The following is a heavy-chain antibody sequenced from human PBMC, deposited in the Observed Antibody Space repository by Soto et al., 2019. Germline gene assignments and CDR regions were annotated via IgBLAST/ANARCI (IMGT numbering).Heavy chain of an antibody. CDR3: ARRDTSGFLRYFDN. J-gene: IGHJ4*02. CDR1: GGTLSSFINYP. D-gene: IGHD3-3*01. CDR2: IVPNVGTV. Sequence: QMQLVQSGAEVKKPGSSVKVSCKASGGTLSSFINYPINWVRQAPGPGLEWMGGIVPNVGTVNYAQKVQGRVTITADKSTGTAYMEVSSLRSEDTALYYCARRDTSGFLRYFDNWGQGTLVTVSS. V-gene: IGHV1-69*06.